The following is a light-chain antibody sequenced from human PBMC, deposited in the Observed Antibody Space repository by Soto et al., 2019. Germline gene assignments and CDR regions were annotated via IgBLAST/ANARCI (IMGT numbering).Light chain of an antibody. J-gene: IGKJ3*01. CDR2: GAS. Sequence: DIPMTQSPSTLSASVGDRVTITCRASQSISTWLAWYQQKPGKAPKVLIYGASSLESGVPSRFSGSGSGTEFTLTISRLQPDDFATYYCQQYKNYLTFGPGTKVDIK. CDR3: QQYKNYLT. CDR1: QSISTW. V-gene: IGKV1-5*01.